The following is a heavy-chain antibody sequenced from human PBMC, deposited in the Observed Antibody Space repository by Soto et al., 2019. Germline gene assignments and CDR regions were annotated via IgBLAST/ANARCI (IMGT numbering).Heavy chain of an antibody. V-gene: IGHV3-30-3*01. D-gene: IGHD4-17*01. CDR3: ARVPTTVTTASH. J-gene: IGHJ4*02. CDR1: GFTFSSYA. Sequence: ESGGGVVQPGRSLRLSCAASGFTFSSYAMHWVRQAPGKGLEWVAVISYDGSNKYYADSVKGRFTISRDNSKNTLYLQMNSLRAEDTAVYYCARVPTTVTTASHWGQGTLVTVSS. CDR2: ISYDGSNK.